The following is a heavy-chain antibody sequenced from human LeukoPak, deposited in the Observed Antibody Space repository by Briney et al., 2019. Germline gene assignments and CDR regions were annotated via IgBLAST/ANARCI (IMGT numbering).Heavy chain of an antibody. V-gene: IGHV3-64*01. J-gene: IGHJ6*03. CDR3: ARASLSPYGSGSRDYYYMDV. CDR1: GFSFSSYA. Sequence: PGGSLRLSCSASGFSFSSYAMHWVRQAPGEGLEYVSAISANGVSTYYANSVKGRLTISRDNSKNTLYLQMGSLRAEDTAVYYCARASLSPYGSGSRDYYYMDVWGKGTTVTVSS. D-gene: IGHD3-10*01. CDR2: ISANGVST.